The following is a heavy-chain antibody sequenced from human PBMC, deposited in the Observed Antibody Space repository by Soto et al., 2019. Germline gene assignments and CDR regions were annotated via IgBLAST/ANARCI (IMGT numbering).Heavy chain of an antibody. V-gene: IGHV3-48*02. Sequence: EVQLVESGGGMVQPGGSLRLSCAASGFTFSSYSMNWVRQAPGKRLEWVSYISSGSATIYYADSLKGRFTISRDNAKNSLYLQMDSRRDEDTAVYYCVRDSASYSSSSGSYWYFDLWGRGTLVTGSS. J-gene: IGHJ2*01. CDR2: ISSGSATI. CDR1: GFTFSSYS. CDR3: VRDSASYSSSSGSYWYFDL. D-gene: IGHD6-6*01.